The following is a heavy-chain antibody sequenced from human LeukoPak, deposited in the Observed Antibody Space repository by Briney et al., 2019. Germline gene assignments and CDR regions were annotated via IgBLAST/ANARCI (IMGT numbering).Heavy chain of an antibody. V-gene: IGHV3-74*01. CDR1: GFTFSRYW. CDR3: ASRDQSCSGGSCYPIDY. CDR2: INSEESST. D-gene: IGHD2-15*01. Sequence: PGGSLRLSCAASGFTFSRYWMHWVRQAPGKGLVWVSRINSEESSTSYADSVKGRFTISRDNAKNTLYLQMNSLRAEDTAVYYCASRDQSCSGGSCYPIDYWGQGTLVTVSS. J-gene: IGHJ4*02.